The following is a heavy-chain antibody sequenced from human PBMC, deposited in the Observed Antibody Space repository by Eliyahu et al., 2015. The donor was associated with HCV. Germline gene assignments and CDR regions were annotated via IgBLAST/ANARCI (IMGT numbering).Heavy chain of an antibody. Sequence: QLQLQESGPGLVKPSETLSLTXTVXGGSIXSSSXYWGWIRXPPGKGLEWIGSIYYSGXMYXNPSLKSRVIISVDTSKNQFSLKLSSVTAADTAVYYCASGLGRGDFWSGYNIMPFDYWGQGTLVTVSS. CDR2: IYYSGXM. V-gene: IGHV4-39*01. D-gene: IGHD3-3*01. J-gene: IGHJ4*02. CDR1: GGSIXSSSXY. CDR3: ASGLGRGDFWSGYNIMPFDY.